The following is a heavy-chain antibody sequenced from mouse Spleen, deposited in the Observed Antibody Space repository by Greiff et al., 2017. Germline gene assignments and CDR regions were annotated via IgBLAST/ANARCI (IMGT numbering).Heavy chain of an antibody. J-gene: IGHJ2*01. CDR1: GFSLTSYG. D-gene: IGHD2-1*01. Sequence: QVQLQQSGPGLVQPSQCLSITCTVSGFSLTSYGVHWVRQSPGKGLEWLGVIWRGGSTDYNAAFMSRLSITKDNSNGQVFFKMNNLQAGDTAIYYCAKTDHGPNYYYFDYWGQGTTLTVSS. CDR2: IWRGGST. CDR3: AKTDHGPNYYYFDY. V-gene: IGHV2-5*01.